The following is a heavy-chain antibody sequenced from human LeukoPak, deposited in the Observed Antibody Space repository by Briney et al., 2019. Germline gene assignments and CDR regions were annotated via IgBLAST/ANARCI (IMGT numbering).Heavy chain of an antibody. D-gene: IGHD4-23*01. CDR1: GGSISSGDYY. CDR2: IYYSGST. CDR3: ARFHGGNSEDAFDI. Sequence: SETLSLTCTVSGGSISSGDYYWSWIRQPPGKGLEWIGYIYYSGSTYYNPSLKSRVTISVDTSKNQFSLKLSSVTAADMAVYYCARFHGGNSEDAFDIWGQGTMVTVSS. V-gene: IGHV4-30-4*01. J-gene: IGHJ3*02.